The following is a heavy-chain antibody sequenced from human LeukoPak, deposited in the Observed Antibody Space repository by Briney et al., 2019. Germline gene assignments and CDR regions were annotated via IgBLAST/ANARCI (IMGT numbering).Heavy chain of an antibody. CDR2: VLGNGIP. J-gene: IGHJ4*02. CDR3: ARESKGRSKIDY. V-gene: IGHV3-23*01. D-gene: IGHD3-3*01. Sequence: GGSLRLSCAASGFTFYSYAMSWVRQAPGKGLEWVSSVLGNGIPYYAGSVKGRFTISRDNSRNTLYLQMNSLRAEDTSVYYCARESKGRSKIDYWGQGTLVTVSS. CDR1: GFTFYSYA.